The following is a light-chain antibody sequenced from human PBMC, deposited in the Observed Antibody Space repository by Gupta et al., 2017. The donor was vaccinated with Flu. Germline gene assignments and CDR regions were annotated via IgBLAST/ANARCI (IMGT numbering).Light chain of an antibody. Sequence: DIQMTPSPSYVSASVGDRVTVTCRASQVIYSQLGWYQQKPGKAPKLLIYPASTLQSGVPSRFSGRGSETDFTLTITILQPEDAATYYWQQAYSFPLTFGGGSKVEIK. V-gene: IGKV1-12*01. CDR3: QQAYSFPLT. CDR2: PAS. CDR1: QVIYSQ. J-gene: IGKJ4*02.